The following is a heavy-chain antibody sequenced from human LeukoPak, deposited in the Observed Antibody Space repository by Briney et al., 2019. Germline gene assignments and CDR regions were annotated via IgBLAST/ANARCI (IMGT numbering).Heavy chain of an antibody. V-gene: IGHV4-59*02. CDR3: ARGMGGPDY. CDR2: ISYSGST. Sequence: PSETLSLTCTVSGGSVSSYFGRWIRQPPGKGLEWIGDISYSGSTNYNPSLKSRVTMSVDTSNTQFSLKLSSVTAADTAVYYCARGMGGPDYWGQGTLVTVSS. D-gene: IGHD2-15*01. J-gene: IGHJ4*02. CDR1: GGSVSSYF.